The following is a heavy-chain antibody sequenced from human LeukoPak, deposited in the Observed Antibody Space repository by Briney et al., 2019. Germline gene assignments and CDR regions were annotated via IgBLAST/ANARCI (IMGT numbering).Heavy chain of an antibody. CDR1: GFIVSSNY. Sequence: PGGSLRLSCAASGFIVSSNYMSWVRQAPGKGLEWVSVISSGGSTYYADSVKGRFTISRDNSKNTLYLQMNSLRAEDTAVYYCARDDRTSAAGFDYWGQGTLVTVSS. CDR3: ARDDRTSAAGFDY. D-gene: IGHD6-13*01. J-gene: IGHJ4*02. CDR2: ISSGGST. V-gene: IGHV3-53*01.